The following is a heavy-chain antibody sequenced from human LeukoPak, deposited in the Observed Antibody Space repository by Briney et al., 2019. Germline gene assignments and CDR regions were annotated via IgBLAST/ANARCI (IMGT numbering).Heavy chain of an antibody. CDR1: GYTFTGYY. CDR2: INPNSGGT. CDR3: ARDPSYSSSFGAIDY. V-gene: IGHV1-2*02. Sequence: ASVKVSCKASGYTFTGYYMHWVRQAPGQGLEWMGWINPNSGGTNYAQKFQGRVTMTRDTSISTAYMELSRLRSGDMAVYYCARDPSYSSSFGAIDYWGQGTLVTVSS. D-gene: IGHD6-6*01. J-gene: IGHJ4*02.